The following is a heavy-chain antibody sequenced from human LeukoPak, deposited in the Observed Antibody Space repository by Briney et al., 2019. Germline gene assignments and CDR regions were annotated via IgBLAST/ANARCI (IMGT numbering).Heavy chain of an antibody. CDR1: GFTFSSYA. CDR2: ISGSGGST. D-gene: IGHD2-21*01. Sequence: GGSLRLSCAASGFTFSSYAMSWVRQAPGKGLEWVSAISGSGGSTYYADSVKGRFTISRDNSKNTLYLQMNSLRAEDTAVYYCASLFPLYYYYMDVWGKETTVTVSS. V-gene: IGHV3-23*01. J-gene: IGHJ6*03. CDR3: ASLFPLYYYYMDV.